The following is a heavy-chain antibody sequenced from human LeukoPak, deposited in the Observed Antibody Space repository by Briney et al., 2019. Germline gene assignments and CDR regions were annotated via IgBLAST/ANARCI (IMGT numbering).Heavy chain of an antibody. V-gene: IGHV4-59*01. CDR1: GGSISSYY. J-gene: IGHJ6*03. Sequence: PSETLSLTCTVSGGSISSYYWSWIRQPPGKGLEFIGYIYYSGGTNYNPSLKSRVTISVDTSKNQFSLKLSSVTAADTAVYYCARTYYYGSGSYYRGVGYYYYYMDVWGKGTTVTVSS. CDR3: ARTYYYGSGSYYRGVGYYYYYMDV. D-gene: IGHD3-10*01. CDR2: IYYSGGT.